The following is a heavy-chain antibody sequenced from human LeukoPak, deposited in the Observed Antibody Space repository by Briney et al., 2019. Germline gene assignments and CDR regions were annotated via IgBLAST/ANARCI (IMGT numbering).Heavy chain of an antibody. V-gene: IGHV3-66*01. Sequence: GGSLRLSRAASGFTVSSNHISWVRQAPGKGLEWVSVIYSGGNTHYADSVKGRFTISRDNFKNTLYLQMNSLRAEDTAVYYCAREWGSAVGDAFDIWGQGTMVTVSS. CDR2: IYSGGNT. D-gene: IGHD4-23*01. J-gene: IGHJ3*02. CDR3: AREWGSAVGDAFDI. CDR1: GFTVSSNH.